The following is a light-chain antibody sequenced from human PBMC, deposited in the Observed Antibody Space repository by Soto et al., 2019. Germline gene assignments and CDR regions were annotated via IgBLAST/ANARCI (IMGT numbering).Light chain of an antibody. Sequence: QSALAQPASVSGSPGQSITISCTGTSSTVGGFNVVSWYQQHPGKAPKVIIYEGIKRPSGVSNRFSGSNSGSTASLTISGLQAEDYAGYYCCSYVGATPYVFGTGTRVTVL. CDR1: SSTVGGFNV. CDR2: EGI. CDR3: CSYVGATPYV. V-gene: IGLV2-23*01. J-gene: IGLJ1*01.